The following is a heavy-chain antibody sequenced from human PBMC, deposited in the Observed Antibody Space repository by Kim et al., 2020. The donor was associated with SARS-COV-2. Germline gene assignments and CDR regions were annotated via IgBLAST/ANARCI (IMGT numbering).Heavy chain of an antibody. CDR1: GYTFTSYD. V-gene: IGHV1-8*01. CDR2: MNPNSGNT. D-gene: IGHD6-13*01. Sequence: ASVKVSCKASGYTFTSYDINWVRQATGQGLEWMGWMNPNSGNTGYAQKFQGRVTMTRNTSISTAYMELSSLRSEDTAVYYCARGVISSSWYKAGWFDPWGQGTLVTVSS. CDR3: ARGVISSSWYKAGWFDP. J-gene: IGHJ5*02.